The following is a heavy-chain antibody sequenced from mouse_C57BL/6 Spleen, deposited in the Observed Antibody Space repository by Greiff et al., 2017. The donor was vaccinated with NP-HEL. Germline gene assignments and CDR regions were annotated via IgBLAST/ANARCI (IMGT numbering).Heavy chain of an antibody. V-gene: IGHV1-82*01. CDR1: GYAFSSSW. CDR3: ARGGGRNDY. Sequence: VQLQQSGPELVKTGASVKISCKASGYAFSSSWMNWVKQRPGKGLEWIGRIYPGDGDTNYNGKFKGKATLTADKSSSTAYMQLSSLTSEDSAVYFCARGGGRNDYWGQGTTLTVSS. D-gene: IGHD3-3*01. CDR2: IYPGDGDT. J-gene: IGHJ2*01.